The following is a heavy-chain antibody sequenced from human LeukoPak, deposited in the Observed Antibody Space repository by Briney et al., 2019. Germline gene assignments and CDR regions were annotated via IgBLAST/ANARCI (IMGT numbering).Heavy chain of an antibody. D-gene: IGHD5-18*01. J-gene: IGHJ4*02. V-gene: IGHV1-69*06. CDR2: IIPIFGTT. Sequence: SVKVSCKASGGTFSNYAISWVRQAPGQGLEWMGRIIPIFGTTHYAQKFQGRVTITADKSTSTAYMDLSSLRSEDTAVYYCVKRALRGYTSGFPLDYWGQGTLVFVSS. CDR1: GGTFSNYA. CDR3: VKRALRGYTSGFPLDY.